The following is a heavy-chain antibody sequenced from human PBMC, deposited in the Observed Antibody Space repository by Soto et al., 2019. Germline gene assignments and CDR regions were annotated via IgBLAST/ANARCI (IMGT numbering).Heavy chain of an antibody. V-gene: IGHV1-69*02. CDR3: AGRYGDRDY. D-gene: IGHD4-17*01. Sequence: QVQLVQSGAEVKKPGSSVKVSCKASGGTFSSYTISWVRQAPGQGLEWMGRIIPILGIGNYAQKFQGRVTITADKSTSTAYMELCSLRSEDTAVYYCAGRYGDRDYWGQGTLVTVSS. CDR2: IIPILGIG. CDR1: GGTFSSYT. J-gene: IGHJ4*02.